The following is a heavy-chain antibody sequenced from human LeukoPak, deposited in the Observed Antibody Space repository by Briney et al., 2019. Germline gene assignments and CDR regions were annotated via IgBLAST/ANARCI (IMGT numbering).Heavy chain of an antibody. CDR1: GGSISSSSYY. Sequence: SETLSLTCTVSGGSISSSSYYWGWIRQPPGKGLEWIGSIYYSGSTYYNPSLKSRVTISVDTSKNQFSLKLSSVTAADTAVYYCARGVGAVADYYYYYYYMDVWGKGTTVTVSS. D-gene: IGHD6-19*01. J-gene: IGHJ6*03. V-gene: IGHV4-39*07. CDR3: ARGVGAVADYYYYYYYMDV. CDR2: IYYSGST.